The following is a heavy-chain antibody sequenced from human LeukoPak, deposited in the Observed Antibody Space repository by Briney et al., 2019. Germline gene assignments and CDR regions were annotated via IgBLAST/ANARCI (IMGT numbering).Heavy chain of an antibody. Sequence: GGSLRLSCATSGFSFSSHAMTWVRQAPGKGLEWVSTISGDGTETFYADSVKGRFTISRDNSKNTHYLQMSSLRAEDTGIYYCAKGGHYSFFDYWGQGTLVTVSS. CDR1: GFSFSSHA. D-gene: IGHD4-11*01. V-gene: IGHV3-23*01. CDR2: ISGDGTET. J-gene: IGHJ4*02. CDR3: AKGGHYSFFDY.